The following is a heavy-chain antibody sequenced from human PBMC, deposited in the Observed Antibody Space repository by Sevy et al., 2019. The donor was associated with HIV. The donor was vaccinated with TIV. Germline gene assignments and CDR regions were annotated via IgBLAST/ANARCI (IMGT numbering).Heavy chain of an antibody. CDR2: VYDSGST. D-gene: IGHD4-17*01. J-gene: IGHJ4*02. V-gene: IGHV4-4*02. CDR1: GGSISSTNW. Sequence: SETLSLTCAVSGGSISSTNWWSWVRQPPGKGLEWIGEVYDSGSTNYNPSLKSRVSISVDNAKNQFSVKLSSVTAADTAVYYCAREKTTAFAFDLWGQGALVTVSS. CDR3: AREKTTAFAFDL.